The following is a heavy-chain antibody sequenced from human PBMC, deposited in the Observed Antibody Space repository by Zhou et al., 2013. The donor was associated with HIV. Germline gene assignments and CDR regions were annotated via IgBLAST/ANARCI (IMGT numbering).Heavy chain of an antibody. CDR3: ARSIWSGYRRGAYYYYYMDV. Sequence: QVQLVQSGAEVKKPGSSVNVSCKASGGTFSSYAISWVRQAPGQGLEWMGGIIPMFGRANYEQKFQGRVTITTDESTSTAYMELSSLRSEDTAVYYCARSIWSGYRRGAYYYYYMDVWGTGTTVTVSS. D-gene: IGHD3-3*01. CDR1: GGTFSSYA. CDR2: IIPMFGRA. V-gene: IGHV1-69*05. J-gene: IGHJ6*03.